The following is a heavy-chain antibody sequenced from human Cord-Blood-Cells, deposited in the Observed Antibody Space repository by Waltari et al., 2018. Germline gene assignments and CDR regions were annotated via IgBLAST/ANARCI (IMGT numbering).Heavy chain of an antibody. CDR1: GGSFSGYY. D-gene: IGHD1-1*01. J-gene: IGHJ3*02. CDR2: INHSGST. Sequence: QVQLQQWGAGLLKPSETLSLTCAVYGGSFSGYYWSWIRQPPGKGLEWIGEINHSGSTNYIPSLKSRVTISVDTSKNQFSLKLSSVTAADTAVYYCARLGTTGTTFYAFDIWGQGTMVTVSS. V-gene: IGHV4-34*01. CDR3: ARLGTTGTTFYAFDI.